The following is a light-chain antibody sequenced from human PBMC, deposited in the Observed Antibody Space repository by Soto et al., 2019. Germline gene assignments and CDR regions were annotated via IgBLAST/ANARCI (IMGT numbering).Light chain of an antibody. V-gene: IGLV2-14*01. CDR3: TSFSSSTYLYV. CDR1: TRDIAGYNY. J-gene: IGLJ1*01. CDR2: QVT. Sequence: LTQPASVSVSLGQSITISCTGTTRDIAGYNYISWYQQLPGKAPKLMIYQVTIRPSGISNRFSGSKSGNTASLTISGLQAEDEADYYCTSFSSSTYLYVFETGTKV.